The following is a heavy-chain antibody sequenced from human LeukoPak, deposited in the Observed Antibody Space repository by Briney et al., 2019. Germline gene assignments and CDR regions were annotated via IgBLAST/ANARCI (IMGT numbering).Heavy chain of an antibody. CDR2: IIPILGIA. CDR3: ARGKYQLLQSFDY. J-gene: IGHJ4*02. CDR1: GGTFSSYA. D-gene: IGHD2-2*01. V-gene: IGHV1-69*04. Sequence: ASVKVSCKASGGTFSSYAISWVRQAPGQGLEWMGRIIPILGIANYAQKFQGRVTITADKSTSTAYMELSSLRSEDTAVYYCARGKYQLLQSFDYWGQGTLVTVSS.